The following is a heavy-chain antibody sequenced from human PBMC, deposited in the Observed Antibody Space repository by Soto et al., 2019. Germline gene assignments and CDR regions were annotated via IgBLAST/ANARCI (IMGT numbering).Heavy chain of an antibody. CDR3: ASTVDTANYYYYYGMDV. CDR2: ISAYNGNT. V-gene: IGHV1-18*04. Sequence: ASVKVSCKASGYTFTSYGISWVRQAPGQGLEWMGWISAYNGNTNYAQKLQGRVTMTTDTSTSTAYMELRSLRSDDTAVYYCASTVDTANYYYYYGMDVWGQGTTVTVSS. J-gene: IGHJ6*02. D-gene: IGHD5-18*01. CDR1: GYTFTSYG.